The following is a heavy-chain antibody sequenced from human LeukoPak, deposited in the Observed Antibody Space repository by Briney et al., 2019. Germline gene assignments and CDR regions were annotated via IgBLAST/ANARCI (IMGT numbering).Heavy chain of an antibody. J-gene: IGHJ5*02. CDR1: GGSLSGYY. V-gene: IGHV4-34*01. Sequence: SETLSLTCAVYGGSLSGYYWSWIRQPPGKGLEWIGEINHSGSTNYNPSLKSRVTISVDASKNQFSLKLSSVTAADTAVYYCARASSEITMIVVVDWFDPWGQGTLVTVSS. D-gene: IGHD3-22*01. CDR2: INHSGST. CDR3: ARASSEITMIVVVDWFDP.